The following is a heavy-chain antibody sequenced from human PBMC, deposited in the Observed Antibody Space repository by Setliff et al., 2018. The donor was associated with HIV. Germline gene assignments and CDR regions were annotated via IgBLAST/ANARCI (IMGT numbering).Heavy chain of an antibody. CDR2: LDPEDGKT. CDR3: AIVRRIITFGGLVGLVQSLYYFHC. Sequence: ASVKVSCKVSGYTLTEVSTHWVRQAPGEGLEWMGGLDPEDGKTIYAQKFQGRVSMTEDTSTDTASMELRGLRFDDTAVYYCAIVRRIITFGGLVGLVQSLYYFHCWGHGTLVTVS. J-gene: IGHJ4*01. CDR1: GYTLTEVS. D-gene: IGHD3-16*02. V-gene: IGHV1-24*01.